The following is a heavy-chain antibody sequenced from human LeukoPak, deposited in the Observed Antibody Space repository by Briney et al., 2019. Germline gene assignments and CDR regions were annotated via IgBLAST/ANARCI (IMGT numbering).Heavy chain of an antibody. CDR2: IYHSGST. CDR3: ARGSPLDYYDSSGYSHFDY. D-gene: IGHD3-22*01. J-gene: IGHJ4*02. CDR1: GGSISSGGYS. Sequence: SQTLSLTCAVSGGSISSGGYSWSWIRQPPGKGLEWIGYIYHSGSTYYNPSLKSRVTISVDRSKNQFSLKLSSVTAADTAVYYCARGSPLDYYDSSGYSHFDYWGQGTLVTVSS. V-gene: IGHV4-30-2*01.